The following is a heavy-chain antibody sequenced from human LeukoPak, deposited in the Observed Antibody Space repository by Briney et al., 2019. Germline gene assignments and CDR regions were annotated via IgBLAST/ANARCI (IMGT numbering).Heavy chain of an antibody. V-gene: IGHV4-34*01. Sequence: SETLSLTCAVYGGSFSGYYWSWIRQPPGKGLEWIGEINHSGSTNYNPSLKSRVTISVDTSKNQFSLKLSSVTAADTAVYYCARGSWLRKGYYYYYYYMDVWGKGTTVTVS. CDR1: GGSFSGYY. J-gene: IGHJ6*03. CDR2: INHSGST. CDR3: ARGSWLRKGYYYYYYYMDV. D-gene: IGHD5-12*01.